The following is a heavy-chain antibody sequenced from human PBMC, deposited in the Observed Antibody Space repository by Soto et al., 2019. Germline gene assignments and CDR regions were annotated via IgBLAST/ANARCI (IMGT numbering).Heavy chain of an antibody. CDR3: AKDPYEMDTIIDY. Sequence: QVQLVESGGGVVQPGRSLRLSCAASGFTFSSYGMHWVRQAPGKGLEWVAVISYDGSNKYYADSVKGRFTISRDNSKDTRYLKMNSLRAEDMAVYYFAKDPYEMDTIIDYWGQGTLVTVSS. CDR2: ISYDGSNK. V-gene: IGHV3-30*18. CDR1: GFTFSSYG. J-gene: IGHJ4*02. D-gene: IGHD5-18*01.